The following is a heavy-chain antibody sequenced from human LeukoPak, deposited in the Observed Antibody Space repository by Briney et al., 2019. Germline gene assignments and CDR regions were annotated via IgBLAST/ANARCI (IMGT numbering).Heavy chain of an antibody. CDR1: GYTFTSYG. CDR3: TREATGYSWFDP. D-gene: IGHD3-9*01. J-gene: IGHJ5*02. Sequence: ASVKVSCKASGYTFTSYGISWVRQAPGQGLEWMGWISGYNGNTNYAQKFQGRVTMSTDTSTNTAYMELRSLRSDDTAVYYCTREATGYSWFDPWGQGTLVTVSS. V-gene: IGHV1-18*01. CDR2: ISGYNGNT.